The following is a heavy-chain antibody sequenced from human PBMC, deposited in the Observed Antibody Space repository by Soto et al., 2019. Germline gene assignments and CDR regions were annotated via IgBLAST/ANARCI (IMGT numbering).Heavy chain of an antibody. J-gene: IGHJ6*02. V-gene: IGHV3-43*01. CDR3: AKDFGISRSRLLWFGELLSNYYYGMDV. D-gene: IGHD3-10*01. CDR1: GFTFDDYT. Sequence: GGSLRLSCAASGFTFDDYTMHWVRQAPGKGLEWVSLISWDGGSTYYADSVKGRFTISRDNSKNSLYLQMNSLRTEDTALYYCAKDFGISRSRLLWFGELLSNYYYGMDVWGQGTTVTVSS. CDR2: ISWDGGST.